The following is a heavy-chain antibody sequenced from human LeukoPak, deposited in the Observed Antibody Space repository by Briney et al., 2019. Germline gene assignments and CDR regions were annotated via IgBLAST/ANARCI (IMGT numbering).Heavy chain of an antibody. D-gene: IGHD3-16*01. CDR2: IYSGGST. J-gene: IGHJ6*04. Sequence: GGSLRLSCAASGFTVSSNYMSWVRQAPGKGLEWVSVIYSGGSTYYADSVKGRFTISRDNSKNTLYLQMNSLRAEDTAVYYCARGRITYYHTTDVWGKGTTVTVSS. CDR1: GFTVSSNY. V-gene: IGHV3-53*05. CDR3: ARGRITYYHTTDV.